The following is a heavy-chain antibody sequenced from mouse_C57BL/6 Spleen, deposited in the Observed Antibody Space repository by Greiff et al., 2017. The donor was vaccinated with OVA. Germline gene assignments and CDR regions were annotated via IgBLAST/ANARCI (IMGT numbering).Heavy chain of an antibody. CDR1: GYAFSSYW. Sequence: VNVVESGAELVKPGASVTISCKASGYAFSSYWMNWVKQRPGKGLEWIGQIYPGDGDPNYNGKFKGKATLTADKSSSTAYMQLRSLTSEDAAVYVCARYRDYGSSSFDYWGQGTTLTVSS. J-gene: IGHJ2*01. D-gene: IGHD1-1*01. CDR3: ARYRDYGSSSFDY. CDR2: IYPGDGDP. V-gene: IGHV1-80*01.